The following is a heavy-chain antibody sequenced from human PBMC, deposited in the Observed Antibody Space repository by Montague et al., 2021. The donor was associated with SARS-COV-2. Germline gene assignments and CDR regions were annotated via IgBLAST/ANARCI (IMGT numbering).Heavy chain of an antibody. CDR3: AHKVKWELYYFDY. D-gene: IGHD4-23*01. V-gene: IGHV2-5*02. Sequence: PALVKPTQTLTLTCTVSGFSLSTSGEGVGWIRQPPGKALEWLALIFWDDDKRYSPSLKNRVTITKDTSKNQVVLRMTNMDPLDTATYYCAHKVKWELYYFDYWGQGTPVTVSS. J-gene: IGHJ4*02. CDR2: IFWDDDK. CDR1: GFSLSTSGEG.